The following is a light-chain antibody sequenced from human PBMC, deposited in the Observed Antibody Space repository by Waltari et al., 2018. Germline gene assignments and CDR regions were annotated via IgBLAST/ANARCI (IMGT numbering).Light chain of an antibody. J-gene: IGLJ2*01. CDR3: SSYTSSSTLI. V-gene: IGLV2-14*03. CDR1: SSTVGGYDY. CDR2: DVS. Sequence: QSSLTQPAPGPGSPGQALPIPCAGPSSTVGGYDYVSWYQQHPGKAPQLMIYDVSNRPSGVSHLFSGSKSGNTASLTISGLQAEDDADYYCSSYTSSSTLIFGGGTKLTVL.